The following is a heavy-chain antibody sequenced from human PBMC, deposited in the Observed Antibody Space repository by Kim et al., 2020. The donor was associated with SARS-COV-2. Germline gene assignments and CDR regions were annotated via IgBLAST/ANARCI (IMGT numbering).Heavy chain of an antibody. Sequence: GGSLRLSCAASGFTFSSYAMHWVRQAPGKGLEWVAVIWYDGSNKYYADSVKGRFTISRDNSKNTLYLQMNSLRAEDTAVYYCAKGSQDQHIAPSWFDPWGQGTLVTVSS. D-gene: IGHD2-21*01. CDR2: IWYDGSNK. J-gene: IGHJ5*02. CDR3: AKGSQDQHIAPSWFDP. V-gene: IGHV3-33*06. CDR1: GFTFSSYA.